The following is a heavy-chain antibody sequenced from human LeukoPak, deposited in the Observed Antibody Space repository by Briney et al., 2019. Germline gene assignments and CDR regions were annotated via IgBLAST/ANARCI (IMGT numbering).Heavy chain of an antibody. Sequence: GGSLRLSCAASGFTFSSYWMSWVRQAPGKGLEWVANIKQDGSEKYYVDSVKGRFTISRDNAKNSLYLQMNSLRAEDTAVYYCARDYYDSSGFFDYWGQGTLVTVSS. V-gene: IGHV3-7*01. CDR2: IKQDGSEK. CDR3: ARDYYDSSGFFDY. D-gene: IGHD3-22*01. J-gene: IGHJ4*02. CDR1: GFTFSSYW.